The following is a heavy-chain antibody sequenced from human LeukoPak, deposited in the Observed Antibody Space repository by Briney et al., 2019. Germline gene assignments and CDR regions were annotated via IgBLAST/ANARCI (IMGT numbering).Heavy chain of an antibody. CDR2: ISSSGSTI. D-gene: IGHD4-17*01. Sequence: GGSLRLSCAASGFTFSNLEMSWVRQAPGKGLEGVSYISSSGSTIYYADSVKGRFTISRDNANNSLYLQMNSLRAEDTAVYYCARRLRYYFDYWGQGTLVTVSS. V-gene: IGHV3-48*03. CDR3: ARRLRYYFDY. J-gene: IGHJ4*02. CDR1: GFTFSNLE.